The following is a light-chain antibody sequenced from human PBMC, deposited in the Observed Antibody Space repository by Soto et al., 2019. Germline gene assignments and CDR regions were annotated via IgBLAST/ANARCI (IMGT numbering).Light chain of an antibody. CDR2: GAS. V-gene: IGKV3-15*01. Sequence: EIVMTQSPATLSVSPGEGATLSCRASQSVSSNLAWFQQKPGQAPRLLIYGASTRATGIPARFSGSGSGTDFTLTVSSLQPEDFATYYCQQLFMYPPTFGPGTKVDIK. CDR3: QQLFMYPPT. CDR1: QSVSSN. J-gene: IGKJ3*01.